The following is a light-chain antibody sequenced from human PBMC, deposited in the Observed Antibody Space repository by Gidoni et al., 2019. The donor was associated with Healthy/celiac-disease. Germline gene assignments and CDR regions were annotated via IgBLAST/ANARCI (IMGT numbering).Light chain of an antibody. J-gene: IGKJ4*01. Sequence: DIKMTQSPSSLSASVGDRVTITCQASQDISNYLSWYQQKPGKAPKLLIYDASNLETGVPSRFSGSGSGTDFTFTISSLQPEDIATYYCQQYDNLPLTFGGXTKVEIK. CDR2: DAS. CDR3: QQYDNLPLT. CDR1: QDISNY. V-gene: IGKV1-33*01.